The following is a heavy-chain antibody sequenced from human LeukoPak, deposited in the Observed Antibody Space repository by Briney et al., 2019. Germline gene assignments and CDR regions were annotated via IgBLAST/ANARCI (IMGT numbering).Heavy chain of an antibody. Sequence: PGGSLRLSCAASGFTFSTYWMTWVRQAPGKGLEWVANIKEDGSREYYVDSVKGRFTISRDNAKNSLYLQMNSLRAEDTAVYYCVRTARLMDYWGQGALVTVSS. CDR2: IKEDGSRE. D-gene: IGHD6-6*01. CDR3: VRTARLMDY. CDR1: GFTFSTYW. V-gene: IGHV3-7*03. J-gene: IGHJ4*02.